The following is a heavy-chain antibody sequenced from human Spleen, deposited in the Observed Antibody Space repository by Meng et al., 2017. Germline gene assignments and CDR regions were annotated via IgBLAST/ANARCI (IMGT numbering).Heavy chain of an antibody. D-gene: IGHD6-19*01. J-gene: IGHJ4*02. CDR3: ARQAAGVGGPYYFDS. Sequence: GESLKISCAASGFTFSSSSMSWVRQTPGKGLEWVSGISGSGGSTYYVESVKGRFTISRDNSRNTLYLQMDSLRGEDTAIYYCARQAAGVGGPYYFDSWGQGTLVTVSS. CDR1: GFTFSSSS. CDR2: ISGSGGST. V-gene: IGHV3-23*01.